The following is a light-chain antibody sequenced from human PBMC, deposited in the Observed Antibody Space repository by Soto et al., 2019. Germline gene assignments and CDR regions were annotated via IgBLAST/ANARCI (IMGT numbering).Light chain of an antibody. J-gene: IGKJ5*01. CDR3: QQRSNCPLT. CDR2: DAS. CDR1: QSISDT. Sequence: ELVMTQSPATLSVSPGGRATLSCRASQSISDTLAWYQQKPGQAPRLLIYDASNRATGIPARFSGSGSGTDFTLTISSLEPEDFAVYYCQQRSNCPLTFGQGTRLEIK. V-gene: IGKV3-11*01.